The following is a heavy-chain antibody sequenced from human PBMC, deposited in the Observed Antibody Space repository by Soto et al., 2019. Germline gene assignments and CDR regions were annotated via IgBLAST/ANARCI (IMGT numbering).Heavy chain of an antibody. V-gene: IGHV4-59*01. Sequence: SETLSLTCTVSGGSISSYYWSWIRQPPGKGLEWIGYIYYSGRTNYNPSLKSRVTISVDTSKNQFSLKLSSVTAADTAVYYCARGYCSSTSCYIWDNWFDPRAQGTLVTVSS. CDR2: IYYSGRT. CDR1: GGSISSYY. J-gene: IGHJ5*02. D-gene: IGHD2-2*02. CDR3: ARGYCSSTSCYIWDNWFDP.